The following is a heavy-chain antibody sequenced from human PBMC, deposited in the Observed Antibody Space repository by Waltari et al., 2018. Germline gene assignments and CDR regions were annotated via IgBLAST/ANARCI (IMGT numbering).Heavy chain of an antibody. CDR3: AKGGLDFYYYYYYYMDV. Sequence: VQLLESGGGLVQPGGSLRLSCAASGFTFSSYAMSWVRQAPGKGLEWVSVIYSGGSSTYYADSVKGRFTISRDNSKNTLYLQMNSLRAEDTAVYYCAKGGLDFYYYYYYYMDVWGKGTTVTVSS. J-gene: IGHJ6*03. V-gene: IGHV3-23*03. CDR2: IYSGGSST. D-gene: IGHD2-21*02. CDR1: GFTFSSYA.